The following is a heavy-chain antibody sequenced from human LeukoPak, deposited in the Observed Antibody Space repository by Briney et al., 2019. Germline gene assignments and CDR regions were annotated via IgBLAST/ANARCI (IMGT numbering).Heavy chain of an antibody. D-gene: IGHD3-22*01. CDR2: INWNGGTT. V-gene: IGHV3-20*04. CDR3: ARDKHYYDSSNYV. CDR1: GFSFNDYG. J-gene: IGHJ4*02. Sequence: GGPLRLSCAASGFSFNDYGMSWVRQGPGKGLEWVSGINWNGGTTEYTYSVRGLFTISRDNTKNSLYLQMYGLRAEDTALYYGARDKHYYDSSNYVWGQGTLVTVSS.